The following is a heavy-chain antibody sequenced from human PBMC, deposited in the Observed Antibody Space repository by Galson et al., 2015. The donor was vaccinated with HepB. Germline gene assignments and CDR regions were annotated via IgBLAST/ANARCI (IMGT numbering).Heavy chain of an antibody. CDR3: ARHSIAAADWWFDP. CDR1: GYSFINYW. J-gene: IGHJ5*02. CDR2: IDPNDSYT. D-gene: IGHD6-13*01. Sequence: QSGAEVKKPGESLRISCKGSGYSFINYWTSWVRQMPGKGLEWMGKIDPNDSYTHYSPSFQGHVTISTDKSISTAYLQWSSLKASDTAMYYCARHSIAAADWWFDPWGQGTLVTVSS. V-gene: IGHV5-10-1*01.